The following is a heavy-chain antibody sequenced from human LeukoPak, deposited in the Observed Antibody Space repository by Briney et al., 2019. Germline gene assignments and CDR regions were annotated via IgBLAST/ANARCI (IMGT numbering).Heavy chain of an antibody. Sequence: PSETLSLTCAVYGGSFSGYYWSWIRQPPGKGLEWIGEINHSGSTNYNPSLKSRVTISVDTSKNQFSLKLSSVTAADTAVYYCARGVPAIVVVTARNWFDPWGQGTLVTVSS. CDR3: ARGVPAIVVVTARNWFDP. J-gene: IGHJ5*02. CDR1: GGSFSGYY. CDR2: INHSGST. D-gene: IGHD2-21*02. V-gene: IGHV4-34*01.